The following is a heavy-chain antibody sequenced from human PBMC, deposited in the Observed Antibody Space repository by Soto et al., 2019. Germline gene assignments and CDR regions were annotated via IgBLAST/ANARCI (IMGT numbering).Heavy chain of an antibody. V-gene: IGHV3-30-3*01. CDR2: ISYDGSNK. CDR3: ARDRGSSGWSDAFDI. D-gene: IGHD6-19*01. Sequence: QVQLVESGGGVVQPGRSLRLSCAASKFTFSSYSMHWLCQAPGKGLEWVAAISYDGSNKYYTDSVKGRLTISRDNSKNTLHLQMGSLRPEDTAVYYCARDRGSSGWSDAFDIWGQGTMVTVSS. CDR1: KFTFSSYS. J-gene: IGHJ3*02.